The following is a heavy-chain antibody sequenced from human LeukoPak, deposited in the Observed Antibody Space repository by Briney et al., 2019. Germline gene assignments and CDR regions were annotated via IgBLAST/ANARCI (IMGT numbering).Heavy chain of an antibody. CDR2: VHYSGNT. J-gene: IGHJ3*02. D-gene: IGHD5-24*01. CDR1: GDSISSGSYY. CDR3: ARGGGGYNYLNPYAFDI. V-gene: IGHV4-39*07. Sequence: SETLSLTCTVSGDSISSGSYYWGWIRQPPGKGLEWIGSVHYSGNTYYNPSLKSRVTISVDTSKNQFSLKLSSVTAADTAVYYCARGGGGYNYLNPYAFDIWGQGTMVTVSS.